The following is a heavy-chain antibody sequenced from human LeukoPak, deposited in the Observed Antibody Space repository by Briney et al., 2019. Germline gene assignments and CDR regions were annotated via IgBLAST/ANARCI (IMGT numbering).Heavy chain of an antibody. CDR3: ARKGWYGGFDY. J-gene: IGHJ4*02. D-gene: IGHD4-23*01. CDR1: GGSISSYY. V-gene: IGHV4-4*07. Sequence: PSETLSLTCTVSGGSISSYYWTWIRQPAGKGLEWIGRIYPSGSTNYNPSLKSRVTMSVDTSKNQFSLKLSSVTAADTAVYYCARKGWYGGFDYWGQGTLVTVSS. CDR2: IYPSGST.